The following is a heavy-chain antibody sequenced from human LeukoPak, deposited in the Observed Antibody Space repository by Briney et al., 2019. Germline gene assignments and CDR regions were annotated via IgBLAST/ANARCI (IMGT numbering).Heavy chain of an antibody. CDR2: IKSKTDGGTT. D-gene: IGHD4-23*01. Sequence: GGSLRLSCAASVFTFSNAWVTWVRQVPGKGLEWVGRIKSKTDGGTTDYAAPVKGRFTISRDNSGNTLYLQMNSLKTEDTAVYYCTAVDFDYWGQGTLVTVSS. V-gene: IGHV3-15*01. CDR1: VFTFSNAW. CDR3: TAVDFDY. J-gene: IGHJ4*02.